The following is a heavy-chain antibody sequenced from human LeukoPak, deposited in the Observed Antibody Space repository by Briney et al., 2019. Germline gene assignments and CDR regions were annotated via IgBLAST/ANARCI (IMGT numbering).Heavy chain of an antibody. D-gene: IGHD4-17*01. CDR2: LYSNGDT. CDR1: GLTVTNNY. CDR3: TYGDYPLTY. Sequence: PGGSLRLFCAASGLTVTNNYWHWVRQPPGKGPEWISLLYSNGDTKYADSVKGRFTFSRDNSKNTLYLQMNGLRAEDTAVYYCTYGDYPLTYWGQGTLVSVSS. V-gene: IGHV3-66*01. J-gene: IGHJ4*02.